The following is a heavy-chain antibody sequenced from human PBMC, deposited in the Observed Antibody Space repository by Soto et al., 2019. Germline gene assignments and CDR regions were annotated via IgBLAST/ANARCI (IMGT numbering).Heavy chain of an antibody. D-gene: IGHD2-21*02. Sequence: QVQLVQSGAEVKKPGSSVKVSCKASGGTFSSYTISWVRQAPGQGLEWMGRIIPILGIANYAQKFQGRVTITADKYTSTAYMELSSLRSEDTAVYYCARGVVTRDYYYYMDVWGKGTTVTVSS. V-gene: IGHV1-69*02. CDR2: IIPILGIA. CDR1: GGTFSSYT. J-gene: IGHJ6*03. CDR3: ARGVVTRDYYYYMDV.